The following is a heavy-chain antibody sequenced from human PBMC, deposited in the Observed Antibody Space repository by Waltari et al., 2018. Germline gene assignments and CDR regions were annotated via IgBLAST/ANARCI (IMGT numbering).Heavy chain of an antibody. CDR1: GFIFNSYS. Sequence: ETGGGLVQRGGSLRLSCSGSGFIFNSYSIHWVRQAPGKGLEWISGINGAGGDTAYADSVRGRFTVSRDNSKNTVSLEMNALGIEDTAVYFCARRTKAFNWQKPGMDLAYWGQGALVTVAS. CDR3: ARRTKAFNWQKPGMDLAY. J-gene: IGHJ4*02. V-gene: IGHV3-64*04. CDR2: INGAGGDT.